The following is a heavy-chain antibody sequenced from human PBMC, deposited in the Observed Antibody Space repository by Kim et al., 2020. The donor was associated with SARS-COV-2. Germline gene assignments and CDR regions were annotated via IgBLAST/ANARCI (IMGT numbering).Heavy chain of an antibody. CDR2: T. J-gene: IGHJ4*02. CDR3: ARDGQLVPLDY. D-gene: IGHD6-6*01. V-gene: IGHV1-18*01. Sequence: TNYAQKLQGRVNMTTDTSTSTAYMELRSLRSDDTAVYYCARDGQLVPLDYWGQGTLVTVSS.